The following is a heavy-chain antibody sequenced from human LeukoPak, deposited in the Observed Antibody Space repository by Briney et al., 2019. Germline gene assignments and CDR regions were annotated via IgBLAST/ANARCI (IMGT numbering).Heavy chain of an antibody. J-gene: IGHJ3*02. V-gene: IGHV3-23*01. CDR1: GFTFSSYA. D-gene: IGHD6-13*01. CDR2: ISGSGGST. Sequence: GGSLRLSCAASGFTFSSYAMSWVRQAPGKGLEWVSAISGSGGSTYYADSVKGRFTISRDNSKNTLYLQMNSLRAEDTAVYYCALSSLIAAAGGGDAFDIWGQGTMVTVSS. CDR3: ALSSLIAAAGGGDAFDI.